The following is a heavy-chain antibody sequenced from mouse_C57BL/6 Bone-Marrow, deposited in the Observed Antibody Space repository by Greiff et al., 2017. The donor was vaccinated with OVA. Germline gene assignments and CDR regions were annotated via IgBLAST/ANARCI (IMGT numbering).Heavy chain of an antibody. Sequence: VQLQQPGAELVKPGASVKMSCKASGYTFTSYWITWVKQRPGQGLAWIGDIYPGSGSTNYNEKFKSKATLTVDTSSSTAYMQLSSLTSEDSAVYYCARFRDYYAMDYWGQGTSVTVSS. CDR1: GYTFTSYW. CDR2: IYPGSGST. CDR3: ARFRDYYAMDY. J-gene: IGHJ4*01. V-gene: IGHV1-55*01. D-gene: IGHD3-2*02.